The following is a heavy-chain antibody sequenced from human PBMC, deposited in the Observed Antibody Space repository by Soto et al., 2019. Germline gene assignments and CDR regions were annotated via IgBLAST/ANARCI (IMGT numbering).Heavy chain of an antibody. Sequence: QVQLVESGGGVVQPGRSLRLKCEASGFIFNNYGMHWVRQAPGKGLEWVAVRWGDGSRSVHADYVKGRFTISRDNYKNTLYLQMTSLRVDDTAVYHCARDDSGDRHVLDLWGQGTMVTVST. D-gene: IGHD2-21*02. J-gene: IGHJ3*01. CDR2: RWGDGSRS. V-gene: IGHV3-33*08. CDR3: ARDDSGDRHVLDL. CDR1: GFIFNNYG.